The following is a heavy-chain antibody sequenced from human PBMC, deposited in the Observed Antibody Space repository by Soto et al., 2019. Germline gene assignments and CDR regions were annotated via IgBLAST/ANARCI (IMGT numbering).Heavy chain of an antibody. CDR1: GFTFSYAW. V-gene: IGHV3-15*01. CDR3: TTDPGSGDNVRG. J-gene: IGHJ4*02. Sequence: GSLRLSCAATGFTFSYAWMSWVRRAPGKGLEWVGRIKNKIDGGTTDYAEPVKGRFIISRDDSENTLYLQMNSLKTEDTAVYYCTTDPGSGDNVRGWGQGTLVTVSS. CDR2: IKNKIDGGTT. D-gene: IGHD3-16*01.